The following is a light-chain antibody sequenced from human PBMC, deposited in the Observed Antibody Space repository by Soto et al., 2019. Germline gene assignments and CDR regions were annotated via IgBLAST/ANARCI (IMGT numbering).Light chain of an antibody. V-gene: IGLV3-1*01. CDR3: QAGDSGTYV. J-gene: IGLJ1*01. Sequence: SYELTQPPSVSVSPGQTASITCSGPKLGDKFASWYQQRPGQSPVLVISQDNKRPSGIPERFSGSNSGNTATLTISGTQAVDEADYYCQAGDSGTYVFGPGTKLTVL. CDR1: KLGDKF. CDR2: QDN.